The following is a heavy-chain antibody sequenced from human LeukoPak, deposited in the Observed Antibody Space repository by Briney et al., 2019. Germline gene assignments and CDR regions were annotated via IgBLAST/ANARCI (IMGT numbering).Heavy chain of an antibody. CDR1: GVSISSYY. CDR2: IYYSGST. D-gene: IGHD4-23*01. CDR3: ARGPLGRWVTIDY. Sequence: PSETLSLTCTVSGVSISSYYWSWIRQPPGKGLEWIGYIYYSGSTNYNPSLKSRVTISVDTSKNQFSLKLSSVTAADTAVYHCARGPLGRWVTIDYWGQGALVTVSS. J-gene: IGHJ4*02. V-gene: IGHV4-59*01.